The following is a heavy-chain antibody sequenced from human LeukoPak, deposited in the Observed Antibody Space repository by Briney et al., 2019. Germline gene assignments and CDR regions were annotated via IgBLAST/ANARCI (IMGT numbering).Heavy chain of an antibody. Sequence: PGRSLRLSCAASGFTFSSFAMSWVRQAPGKGLECVSGITGRGGSTYYADSVKGRFTISRDNSKNTLYLQMNSLRAEDTAVYYCAKDPSRYGDYTEYFQHWGQGTLVTVSS. J-gene: IGHJ1*01. CDR1: GFTFSSFA. V-gene: IGHV3-23*01. CDR3: AKDPSRYGDYTEYFQH. CDR2: ITGRGGST. D-gene: IGHD4-17*01.